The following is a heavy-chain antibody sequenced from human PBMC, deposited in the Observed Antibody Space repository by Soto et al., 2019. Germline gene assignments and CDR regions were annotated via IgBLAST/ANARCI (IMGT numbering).Heavy chain of an antibody. V-gene: IGHV1-2*04. J-gene: IGHJ6*02. D-gene: IGHD3-10*01. CDR3: ARETSKGGFGELSSVGMDV. CDR2: INPNSGGT. CDR1: GYTFTSYA. Sequence: ASVKVSCKASGYTFTSYAMHWVRQAPGQGLEWMGWINPNSGGTNYAQKFQGWVTMTRDTSISTAYMELSRLRSDDTAVYYCARETSKGGFGELSSVGMDVWRQGTTVTVSS.